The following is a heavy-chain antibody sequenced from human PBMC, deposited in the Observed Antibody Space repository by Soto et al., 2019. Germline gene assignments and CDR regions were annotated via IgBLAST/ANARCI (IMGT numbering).Heavy chain of an antibody. D-gene: IGHD3-22*01. CDR3: ARLYYDSNGYSLGWFDP. CDR2: IYSGGST. Sequence: EVQLVESGGGLIQPGGSLRLSCAASGFTVSSNYMSWVRQAPGKGLEWVSVIYSGGSTYYADSVKGRFTISRDNSKNTLYLQMNSLRAEDTALYYCARLYYDSNGYSLGWFDPWGQGTLVTVSS. V-gene: IGHV3-53*01. CDR1: GFTVSSNY. J-gene: IGHJ5*02.